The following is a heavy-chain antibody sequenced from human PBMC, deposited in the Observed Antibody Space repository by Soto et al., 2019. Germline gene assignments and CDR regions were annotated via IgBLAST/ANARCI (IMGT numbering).Heavy chain of an antibody. J-gene: IGHJ3*02. D-gene: IGHD3-22*01. CDR3: ATYDSTSGFSSRRAFDI. Sequence: SETLSLTCTVSGGSISSGGYYWSWIRQHPGKGLEWIGYIYYSGSTYYNPSLKSRVTISVDTSKSQFSLKLSSVTAADTAVYYCATYDSTSGFSSRRAFDIWGQGTMVTVSS. CDR1: GGSISSGGYY. V-gene: IGHV4-31*03. CDR2: IYYSGST.